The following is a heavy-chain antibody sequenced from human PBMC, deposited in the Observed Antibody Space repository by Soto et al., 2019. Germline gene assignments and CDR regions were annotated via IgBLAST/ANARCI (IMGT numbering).Heavy chain of an antibody. CDR2: IYYSGST. CDR1: GGSISSYY. Sequence: AETLSLTCTVSGGSISSYYWSWVRQPPGKGLEWIGYIYYSGSTNYNPSLKSRVTISVDTSKNQFSLKLSSVTAADTAVYYCARLGGDGNNWFDPWGQGTLVTVSS. J-gene: IGHJ5*02. D-gene: IGHD3-16*01. CDR3: ARLGGDGNNWFDP. V-gene: IGHV4-59*01.